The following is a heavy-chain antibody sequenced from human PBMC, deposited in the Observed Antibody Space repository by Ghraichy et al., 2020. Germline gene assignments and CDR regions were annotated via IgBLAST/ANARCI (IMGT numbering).Heavy chain of an antibody. V-gene: IGHV6-1*01. Sequence: SQTLSLTCAISGDSVSSNSAAWNWIRQSPSRGLEWLGRTYYRSKWYNDYAVSVKSRITINPDTSKNQFSLQLNSVTPEDTAVYYCARDKRIPASGYDEKGFDYWGQGTLVTVSS. CDR2: TYYRSKWYN. CDR3: ARDKRIPASGYDEKGFDY. D-gene: IGHD5-12*01. J-gene: IGHJ4*02. CDR1: GDSVSSNSAA.